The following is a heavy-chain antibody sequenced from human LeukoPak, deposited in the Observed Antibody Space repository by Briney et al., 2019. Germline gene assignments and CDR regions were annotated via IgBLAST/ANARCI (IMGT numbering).Heavy chain of an antibody. Sequence: SETLSLTCTVSGGSISTYYWSWIRQPPGKGLEWVGYRYYSGSTNYNPSLKSRVTISIDTSNNQFSLKLSSVTAADTAVYYCTRGQVFTGYDYQKLPDSWGQGTLVTVSS. J-gene: IGHJ4*02. CDR3: TRGQVFTGYDYQKLPDS. CDR2: RYYSGST. D-gene: IGHD5-12*01. V-gene: IGHV4-59*01. CDR1: GGSISTYY.